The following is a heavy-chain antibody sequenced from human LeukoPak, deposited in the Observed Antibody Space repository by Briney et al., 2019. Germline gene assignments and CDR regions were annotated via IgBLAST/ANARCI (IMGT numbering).Heavy chain of an antibody. D-gene: IGHD5-24*01. Sequence: GGSLRLSCAASGFTFSTFAMQWVRQAPEKGLEYVSGINTNGGTTYYANSVKGRFTISRDNPKSTLYLQMGSLRVEDTAVYYCARDGVATNDYWGQGTLVTVSS. CDR1: GFTFSTFA. CDR2: INTNGGTT. V-gene: IGHV3-64*01. J-gene: IGHJ4*02. CDR3: ARDGVATNDY.